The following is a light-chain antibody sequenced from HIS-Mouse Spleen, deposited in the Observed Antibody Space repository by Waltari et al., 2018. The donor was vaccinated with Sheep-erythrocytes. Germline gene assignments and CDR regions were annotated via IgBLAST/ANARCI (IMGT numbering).Light chain of an antibody. J-gene: IGLJ3*02. CDR1: SSDFGGYHY. Sequence: QSALTQPPSASGSPGQPVTISCTGTSSDFGGYHYVPWYQQHPGKAPKLTIYEVSKRPSGVPDRFSGSKSGNTASLTVSGLQAEDEADYYCSSYAGSNNWVFGGGTKLTVL. CDR3: SSYAGSNNWV. CDR2: EVS. V-gene: IGLV2-8*01.